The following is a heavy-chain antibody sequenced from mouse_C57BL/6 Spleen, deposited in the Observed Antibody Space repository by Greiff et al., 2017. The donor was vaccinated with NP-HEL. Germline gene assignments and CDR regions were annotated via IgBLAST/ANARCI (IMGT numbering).Heavy chain of an antibody. J-gene: IGHJ4*01. CDR3: ARNRAVVAPYAMDY. V-gene: IGHV2-9-1*01. D-gene: IGHD1-1*01. CDR1: GFSLTSYA. CDR2: IWTGGGT. Sequence: QVQLQQSGPGLVAPSQSLSITCTVSGFSLTSYAISWVRQPPGKGLEWLGVIWTGGGTNYNSALKSRLSISKDNSKSQVFLKMNSLQTDDTARYYCARNRAVVAPYAMDYWGQGTSVTVSS.